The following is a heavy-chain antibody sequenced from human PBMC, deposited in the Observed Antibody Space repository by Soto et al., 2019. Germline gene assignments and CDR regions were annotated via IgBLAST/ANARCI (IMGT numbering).Heavy chain of an antibody. Sequence: GGSLRLSCAASGFTFSSYAMSWVRQAPGKGLEWVSAISGSGGSTYYADSVKGRFTVSRDNSKNTLYLQMNSLRAEDTAVYYCAKRTNHGDYVFDYWGQGTLVTVSS. CDR1: GFTFSSYA. V-gene: IGHV3-23*01. D-gene: IGHD4-17*01. CDR2: ISGSGGST. J-gene: IGHJ4*02. CDR3: AKRTNHGDYVFDY.